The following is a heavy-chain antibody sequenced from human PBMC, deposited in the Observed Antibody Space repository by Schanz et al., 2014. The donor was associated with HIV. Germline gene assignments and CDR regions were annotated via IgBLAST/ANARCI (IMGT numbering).Heavy chain of an antibody. J-gene: IGHJ4*02. CDR2: ISHDGTNK. V-gene: IGHV3-30-3*01. D-gene: IGHD3-22*01. CDR3: VKGERIGYRIEVTGPTFDY. CDR1: GFTFSDYS. Sequence: QVQLGQSGGGVVQPGRSLRLSCAASGFTFSDYSMHWVRQAPGKALEGEAVISHDGTNKFYAGSVKDRFTISRDNAKNTLYVQIRSLRNEDTAVYYCVKGERIGYRIEVTGPTFDYWGQGTLVTVSS.